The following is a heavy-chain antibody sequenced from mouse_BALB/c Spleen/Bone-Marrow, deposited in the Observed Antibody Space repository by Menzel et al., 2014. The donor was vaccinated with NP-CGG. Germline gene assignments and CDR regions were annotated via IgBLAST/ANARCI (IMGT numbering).Heavy chain of an antibody. D-gene: IGHD2-3*01. CDR1: GFDFSRYW. J-gene: IGHJ3*01. CDR2: INPESNAI. CDR3: ARLGYYGWFAY. V-gene: IGHV4-1*02. Sequence: DVQLQESGGGLVQPGGSLKLSCAASGFDFSRYWMSWVRRAPGKGLQWIGEINPESNAINYTPSLEDKFIISRDNAKNTLYLQMCKVRSEDTALYCCARLGYYGWFAYWGQGTLVTVSA.